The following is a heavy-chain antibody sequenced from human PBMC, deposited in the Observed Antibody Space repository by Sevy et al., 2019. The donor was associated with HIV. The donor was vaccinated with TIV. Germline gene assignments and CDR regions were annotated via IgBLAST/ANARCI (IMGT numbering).Heavy chain of an antibody. Sequence: LSLTCAASGFTFSSYGMHWVRQAPGKGLEWVAVIWYDGSNKYNADSVKSRFTISRDNSKNTLYLQMNSLRAEDTAVYYCASDGPLGPPYWYFDLWGRGTLVTVSS. CDR1: GFTFSSYG. V-gene: IGHV3-33*01. D-gene: IGHD7-27*01. CDR3: ASDGPLGPPYWYFDL. J-gene: IGHJ2*01. CDR2: IWYDGSNK.